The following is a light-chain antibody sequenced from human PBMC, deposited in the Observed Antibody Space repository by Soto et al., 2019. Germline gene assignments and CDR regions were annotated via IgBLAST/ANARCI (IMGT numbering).Light chain of an antibody. CDR3: CSYAGSTNFVV. CDR2: GNN. CDR1: NSNIGGGYD. J-gene: IGLJ2*01. V-gene: IGLV1-40*01. Sequence: QSVLTQPPSVSGAPGQRVTISCTGNNSNIGGGYDVHWYQQLPGTAPKLLIYGNNNRPSGVPDRFSGSKSYASASLAITGLQAEDEADYYCCSYAGSTNFVVFGGGTKVTVL.